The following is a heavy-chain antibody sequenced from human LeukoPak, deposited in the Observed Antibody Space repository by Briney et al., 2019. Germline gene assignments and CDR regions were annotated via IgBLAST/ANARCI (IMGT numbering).Heavy chain of an antibody. J-gene: IGHJ4*02. CDR1: GFTVSSYY. CDR2: IRSSSSDI. CDR3: ARVRSGSLDY. D-gene: IGHD1-26*01. Sequence: PGGSLTLSCAVSGFTVSSYYMSWVRQAPGKGLEWVSFIRSSSSDIYYADSVKGRFTISRDNAKNSLYLQMDSLRAEDTAVYYCARVRSGSLDYWGQGTLVTVSS. V-gene: IGHV3-21*01.